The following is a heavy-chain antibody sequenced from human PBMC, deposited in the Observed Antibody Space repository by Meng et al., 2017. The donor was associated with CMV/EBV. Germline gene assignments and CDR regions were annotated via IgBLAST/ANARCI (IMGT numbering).Heavy chain of an antibody. J-gene: IGHJ4*02. CDR1: GGSFSGYY. D-gene: IGHD1-20*01. CDR2: INHSGSS. Sequence: GSLRLSCAVYGGSFSGYYWIWIRQPPGKGLEWIGEINHSGSSTYNPSLKSRVTKSVDTSKNQFSLKLTSVTVADTAVYYCARRLDVIGTLPDYWGQGTLVTVSS. V-gene: IGHV4-34*01. CDR3: ARRLDVIGTLPDY.